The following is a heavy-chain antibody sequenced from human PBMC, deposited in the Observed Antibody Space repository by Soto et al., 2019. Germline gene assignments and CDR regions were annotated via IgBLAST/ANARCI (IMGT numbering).Heavy chain of an antibody. J-gene: IGHJ6*02. CDR2: INTHNGNT. V-gene: IGHV1-18*01. D-gene: IGHD3-10*01. CDR1: GDTFSTYT. CDR3: TREGSAPYYYYGMDA. Sequence: ASVKVSCKASGDTFSTYTITWMRQAPGQGLEWLGWINTHNGNTNYAQNLQGRVIMTADTSTNTAYMELRSLRSDDTAIYYCTREGSAPYYYYGMDAWGRGTTVTVSS.